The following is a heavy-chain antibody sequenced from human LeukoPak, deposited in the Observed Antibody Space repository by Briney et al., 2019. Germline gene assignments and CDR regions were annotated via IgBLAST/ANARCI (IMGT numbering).Heavy chain of an antibody. CDR2: IIPIFGTA. CDR3: ARWPFVVVPAATPLYYYYGMDV. J-gene: IGHJ6*02. V-gene: IGHV1-69*01. Sequence: GASVKVSCKASGGTFSSYAISWVRQAPGQGLEWMGGIIPIFGTANYAQKFQGRVTITADESTSTAYMELSSLRSEDTAGYYCARWPFVVVPAATPLYYYYGMDVWGQGTTVTVSS. CDR1: GGTFSSYA. D-gene: IGHD2-2*01.